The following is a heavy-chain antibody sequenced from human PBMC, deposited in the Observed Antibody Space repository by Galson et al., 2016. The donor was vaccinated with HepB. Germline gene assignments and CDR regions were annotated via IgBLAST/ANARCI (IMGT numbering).Heavy chain of an antibody. CDR3: ARDPMATRYYYYGMDV. CDR2: IYSGGST. CDR1: GFIFSTYE. J-gene: IGHJ6*02. Sequence: SLRLSCAASGFIFSTYEMNWVRQAPGKGLEWVPVIYSGGSTYYADSVKGRFTISRDNSKNTLYLQMNSLRAEDTAVYYCARDPMATRYYYYGMDVWGQGTTVTVSS. D-gene: IGHD5-24*01. V-gene: IGHV3-53*01.